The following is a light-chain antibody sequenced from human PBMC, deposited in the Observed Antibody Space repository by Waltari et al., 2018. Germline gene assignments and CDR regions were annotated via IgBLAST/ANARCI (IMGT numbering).Light chain of an antibody. CDR2: AAS. CDR1: QGISSW. Sequence: DMQMTQFPSSGPASVADRVTITCRASQGISSWLAWYQQKPGKAPKHLIYAASSLQSGVPSRFSGSGSGTDFTLTINSLQPEDFATYYCQQSNSFPQTFGQGTKVEIK. J-gene: IGKJ1*01. V-gene: IGKV1-12*01. CDR3: QQSNSFPQT.